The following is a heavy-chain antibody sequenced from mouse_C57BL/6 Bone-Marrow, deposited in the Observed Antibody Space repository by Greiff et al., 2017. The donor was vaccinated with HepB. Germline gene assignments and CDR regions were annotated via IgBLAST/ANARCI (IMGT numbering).Heavy chain of an antibody. J-gene: IGHJ1*03. CDR2: IDPEDGDT. CDR3: FYDGSSYGYFDV. Sequence: EVQLQQSGAELVRPGASVKLSCTASGFNIKDYYMHWVKQRPEQGLEWIGRIDPEDGDTEYAPKFQGKATMTADTSSNTAYLQLSSLTSEDTAVYYCFYDGSSYGYFDVWGTGTTVTVSS. V-gene: IGHV14-1*01. CDR1: GFNIKDYY. D-gene: IGHD1-1*01.